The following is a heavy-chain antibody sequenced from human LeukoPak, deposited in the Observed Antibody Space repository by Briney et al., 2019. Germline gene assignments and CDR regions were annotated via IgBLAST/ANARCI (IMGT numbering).Heavy chain of an antibody. CDR1: GFTFSSYA. CDR2: ISGSGGST. CDR3: AKDGLWFGEKPLDY. J-gene: IGHJ4*02. Sequence: GESLRLSCAASGFTFSSYAMSWVRQAPGKGLEWVSAISGSGGSTYYADSVKGRFTISRDNSKNTLYLQMNSLRAEDTAVYYCAKDGLWFGEKPLDYWGQATLVTVSS. V-gene: IGHV3-23*01. D-gene: IGHD3-10*01.